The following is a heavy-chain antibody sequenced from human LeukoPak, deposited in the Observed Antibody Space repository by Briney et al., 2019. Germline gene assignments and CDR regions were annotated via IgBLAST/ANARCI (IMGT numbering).Heavy chain of an antibody. CDR3: ARLRRNSDRSDFFYYYDH. CDR2: VNTVSSYI. Sequence: GGPLRLSCAASGFTFSDYSMNWVRQAPGKGLEWVASVNTVSSYIYYADSMRGRFTISRDNAKNSLFLQMNSLRAEDTAVYYCARLRRNSDRSDFFYYYDHWGQGTLVTVSS. D-gene: IGHD3-22*01. CDR1: GFTFSDYS. V-gene: IGHV3-21*01. J-gene: IGHJ4*02.